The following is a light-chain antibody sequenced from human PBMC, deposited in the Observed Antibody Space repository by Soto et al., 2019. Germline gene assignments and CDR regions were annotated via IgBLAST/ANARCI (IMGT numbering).Light chain of an antibody. CDR2: EVS. J-gene: IGKJ1*01. Sequence: DLVMTQTPLSLSVTPGQPASISCKSSQSLLHSDGKTYFDWYLQKPGQPPQLLIYEVSNRFSGVSDRFSGSGSATSFTLKISRLEAEDVGAYHGMQSVQHPWTFGQGTKVDIK. CDR1: QSLLHSDGKTY. V-gene: IGKV2D-29*01. CDR3: MQSVQHPWT.